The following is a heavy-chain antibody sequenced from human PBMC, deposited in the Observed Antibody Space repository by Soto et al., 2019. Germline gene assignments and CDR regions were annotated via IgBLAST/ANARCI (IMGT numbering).Heavy chain of an antibody. CDR3: AGVRDDIFYGMDV. CDR1: GGSMISYY. D-gene: IGHD3-9*01. Sequence: SETCLTCTVSGGSMISYYWNWIRQPAGKGLEWIGRIYTRGDTNYNPSLKSRVTISIDTSKNEFSLKLTSVTAADTAVYYCAGVRDDIFYGMDVWGQGTTVTVSS. J-gene: IGHJ6*02. CDR2: IYTRGDT. V-gene: IGHV4-4*07.